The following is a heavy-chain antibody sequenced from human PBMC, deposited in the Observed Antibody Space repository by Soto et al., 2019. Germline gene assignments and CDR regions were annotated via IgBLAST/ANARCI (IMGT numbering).Heavy chain of an antibody. CDR1: GFTFTSYT. CDR2: ISSSSNYI. CDR3: AIELNYYDSSGYHSTEGAL. D-gene: IGHD3-22*01. J-gene: IGHJ4*02. V-gene: IGHV3-21*01. Sequence: EVQLVESGGGLVKPGGSLRLSCEASGFTFTSYTMNWVRQAPGKGLEWVSSISSSSNYIYYADSVKGRFTISRDNAKNSLYLQIISLRAEDTAVYDCAIELNYYDSSGYHSTEGALWGQGTLVTVSS.